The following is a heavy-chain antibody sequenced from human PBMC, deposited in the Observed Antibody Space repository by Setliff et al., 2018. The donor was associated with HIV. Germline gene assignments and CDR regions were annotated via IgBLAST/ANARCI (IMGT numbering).Heavy chain of an antibody. CDR3: ARDRIAAAGTLMGY. Sequence: GASVKVSCKASGYTFNGYYMHWVRQAPGQGLQWMGRINPNSGGTNYAQKFQGRVTMTRNTSITTAYMELSRLRSDDTAVYYCARDRIAAAGTLMGYWGQGTLVTAPQ. CDR2: INPNSGGT. D-gene: IGHD6-13*01. J-gene: IGHJ4*02. V-gene: IGHV1-2*06. CDR1: GYTFNGYY.